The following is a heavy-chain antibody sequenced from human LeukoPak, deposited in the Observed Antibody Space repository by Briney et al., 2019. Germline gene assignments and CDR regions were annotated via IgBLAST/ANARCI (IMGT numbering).Heavy chain of an antibody. CDR2: ISYDGSNK. J-gene: IGHJ4*02. V-gene: IGHV3-30-3*01. D-gene: IGHD6-6*01. CDR3: AKDIKYSSSWYGGIDY. CDR1: GFTFSSYA. Sequence: GGSLRLSCAASGFTFSSYAMHWVRQAPGKGLEWVAVISYDGSNKYYADSVKGRFTISRDNSKNTLYLQMNSLRAEDTALYYCAKDIKYSSSWYGGIDYWGQGTLVTVSS.